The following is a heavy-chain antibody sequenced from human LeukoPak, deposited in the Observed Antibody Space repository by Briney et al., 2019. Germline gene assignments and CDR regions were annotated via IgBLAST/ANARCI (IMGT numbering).Heavy chain of an antibody. Sequence: SVKVSCKASGGTFSSYAISWVRQAPGQGLEWMGGIIPIFGTANYAQKFQGRVTITADESTSTAYMELSSLRSEDTAVYYCARVDVDTAMVTFGWFDPWGQVTLVTVSS. CDR2: IIPIFGTA. D-gene: IGHD5-18*01. V-gene: IGHV1-69*13. CDR1: GGTFSSYA. CDR3: ARVDVDTAMVTFGWFDP. J-gene: IGHJ5*02.